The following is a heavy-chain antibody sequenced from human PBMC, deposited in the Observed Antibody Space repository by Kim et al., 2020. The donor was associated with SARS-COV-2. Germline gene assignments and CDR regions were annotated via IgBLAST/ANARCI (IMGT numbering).Heavy chain of an antibody. J-gene: IGHJ6*02. D-gene: IGHD6-13*01. Sequence: ADSVKGRFTISRDNSKNSLYLQMNSLRTEDTALYYCAKDRYSSSSRGMDVWGQGTTVTVSS. V-gene: IGHV3-43*01. CDR3: AKDRYSSSSRGMDV.